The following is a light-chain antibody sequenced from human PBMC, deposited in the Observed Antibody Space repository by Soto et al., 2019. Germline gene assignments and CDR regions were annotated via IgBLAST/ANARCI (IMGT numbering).Light chain of an antibody. CDR2: DAS. Sequence: EIVLTQSPATVSLSPGEGATLSCRASQSVGRFLAWYQHKPGQAPRLLIYDASNRATGIPARFSGSGSGTDFTLTISRLEPEDFAVYYCQQYGSSGTFGQGTKVDI. V-gene: IGKV3-20*01. CDR1: QSVGRF. J-gene: IGKJ1*01. CDR3: QQYGSSGT.